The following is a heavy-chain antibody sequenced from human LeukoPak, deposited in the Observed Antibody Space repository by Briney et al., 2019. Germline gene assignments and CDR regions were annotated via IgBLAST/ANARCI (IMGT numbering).Heavy chain of an antibody. CDR3: ARHEGYYDSSGYLWGAFDI. D-gene: IGHD3-22*01. CDR1: GGSFSGYY. J-gene: IGHJ3*02. V-gene: IGHV4-34*01. Sequence: SETLSLTCAVYGGSFSGYYWSWIRQPPGKGLEWIGEINHSGSTNYNPSLKSRVTISVDTSKNQFSLKLSSVTAADTAVYYCARHEGYYDSSGYLWGAFDIWGQGTMVTVSS. CDR2: INHSGST.